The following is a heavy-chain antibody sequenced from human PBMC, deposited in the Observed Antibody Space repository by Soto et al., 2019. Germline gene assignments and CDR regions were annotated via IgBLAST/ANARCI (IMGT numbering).Heavy chain of an antibody. CDR1: GFTFSSYA. Sequence: GGSLRLSCAASGFTFSSYAMSWVRQAPGKGLEWVSAISGSGGSTYYADSVKGRFTISRDNSKNTLYLQMISLRAEDTAVYYCAKDQPTYYDILTGYSYFDYWGQGTLVTVSS. CDR2: ISGSGGST. D-gene: IGHD3-9*01. J-gene: IGHJ4*02. CDR3: AKDQPTYYDILTGYSYFDY. V-gene: IGHV3-23*01.